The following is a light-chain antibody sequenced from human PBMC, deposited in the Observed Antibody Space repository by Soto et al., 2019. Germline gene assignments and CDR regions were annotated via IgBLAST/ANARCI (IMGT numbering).Light chain of an antibody. Sequence: DILMTTSPHSLAVSQGERATINGKSSQIVLNSPTTNTYLACSQHKPGQPPKMLIYWASIRESGVPDRFSGSGSGTDFTLTIRSLQSADVAVYACQHYYTNSLSFGQGTKVEIK. J-gene: IGKJ1*01. CDR1: QIVLNSPTTNTY. CDR2: WAS. V-gene: IGKV4-1*01. CDR3: QHYYTNSLS.